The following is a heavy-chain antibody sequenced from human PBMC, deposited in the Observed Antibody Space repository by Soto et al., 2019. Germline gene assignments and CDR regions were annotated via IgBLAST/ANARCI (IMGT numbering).Heavy chain of an antibody. Sequence: ASVKVSCKASGYTFTSYDINWVRQATGQGLEYLGWMSPNSGNTGYVQKFQGRVTMTWDTSITTAYMELSNLRSEDTAVYFCARGVKYGAYSRWFDPWGQGTLVTVSS. CDR2: MSPNSGNT. CDR3: ARGVKYGAYSRWFDP. J-gene: IGHJ5*02. V-gene: IGHV1-8*01. D-gene: IGHD4-17*01. CDR1: GYTFTSYD.